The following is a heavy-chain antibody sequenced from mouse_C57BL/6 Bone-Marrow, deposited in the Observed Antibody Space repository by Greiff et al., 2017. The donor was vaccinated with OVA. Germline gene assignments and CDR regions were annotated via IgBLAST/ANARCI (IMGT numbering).Heavy chain of an antibody. CDR3: AKEDFYYSNYPWYFDV. J-gene: IGHJ1*03. CDR2: ISYDGSN. Sequence: ESGPGLVKPSQSLSLTCSVTGYSITSGYYWNWIRQFPGNKLEWMGYISYDGSNNYNPSLKNRISITRDTSKNQFCLKLNSVTTEDTATYYCAKEDFYYSNYPWYFDVWGTGTTVTVSS. CDR1: GYSITSGYY. D-gene: IGHD2-5*01. V-gene: IGHV3-6*01.